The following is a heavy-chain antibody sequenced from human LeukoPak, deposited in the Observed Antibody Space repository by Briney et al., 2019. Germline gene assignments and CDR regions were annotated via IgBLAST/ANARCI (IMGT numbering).Heavy chain of an antibody. J-gene: IGHJ4*02. CDR2: ISSSSRI. Sequence: PGGSLRLSCAASGFSFRSYNMNWVRQAPGKGLEWVAYISSSSRIYYADSVKGRFTISRDNAKNSLFLQMNSLRAEDTAVYYCARGGFGVGATFQNDYWGQGTLVTVSS. CDR3: ARGGFGVGATFQNDY. CDR1: GFSFRSYN. V-gene: IGHV3-48*01. D-gene: IGHD1-26*01.